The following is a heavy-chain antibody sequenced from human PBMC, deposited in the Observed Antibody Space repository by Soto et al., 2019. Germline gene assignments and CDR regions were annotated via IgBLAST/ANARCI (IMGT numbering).Heavy chain of an antibody. CDR3: ARDSLRGYGIEY. V-gene: IGHV4-31*03. J-gene: IGHJ4*02. CDR2: IYYSGST. CDR1: GGSISSGGYY. Sequence: SETLSLTCTVSGGSISSGGYYWSWIRQHPGKGLEWIGYIYYSGSTYYNPSLKSRVTISVDTSKNQFSLKLSSVTAADTAVYYCARDSLRGYGIEYWGQGTLVTVS. D-gene: IGHD5-18*01.